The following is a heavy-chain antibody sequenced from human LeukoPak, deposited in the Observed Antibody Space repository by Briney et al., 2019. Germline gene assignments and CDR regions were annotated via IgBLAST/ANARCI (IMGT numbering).Heavy chain of an antibody. CDR3: ARTSSPQLGYYGMDV. CDR1: GYSFTSYW. V-gene: IGHV5-10-1*01. CDR2: IDPSDSYT. J-gene: IGHJ6*04. Sequence: GESLKISCKGSGYSFTSYWISWVRQMPGKGLEWMGRIDPSDSYTNYSPSFQGHVTISADKSISTAYLQWSSLKGSDTAMYYCARTSSPQLGYYGMDVWGKGTTVTVSS. D-gene: IGHD6-13*01.